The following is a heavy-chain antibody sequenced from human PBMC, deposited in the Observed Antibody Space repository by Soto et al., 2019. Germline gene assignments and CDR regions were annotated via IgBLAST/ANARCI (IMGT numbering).Heavy chain of an antibody. Sequence: EVQLVESGGGLVKPGGALRLSCAASGFTFSSYSMNWVRQAPGKGLECVSSISSSSSYIYYADSVKGRFTISRDNAKNSLYLQMNSLRAEDTAVYYCASDNPGIAARLGVRFDPWGQGTLVTVSS. CDR2: ISSSSSYI. D-gene: IGHD6-6*01. CDR3: ASDNPGIAARLGVRFDP. V-gene: IGHV3-21*01. J-gene: IGHJ5*02. CDR1: GFTFSSYS.